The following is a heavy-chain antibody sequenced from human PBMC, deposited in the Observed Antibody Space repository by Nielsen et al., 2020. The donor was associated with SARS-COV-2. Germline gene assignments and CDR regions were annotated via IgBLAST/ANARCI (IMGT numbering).Heavy chain of an antibody. CDR2: INTYNGIT. CDR1: GYPFHAYG. Sequence: ASVKVSCKASGYPFHAYGITWVRQAPGLGLEWMAWINTYNGITYYAEKFRDRVTVTTDTPTTTAYLEMRSLRSDDTAVYLCAREEQWVIKDWGQGTLVTVSS. CDR3: AREEQWVIKD. V-gene: IGHV1-18*01. J-gene: IGHJ4*02. D-gene: IGHD1-26*01.